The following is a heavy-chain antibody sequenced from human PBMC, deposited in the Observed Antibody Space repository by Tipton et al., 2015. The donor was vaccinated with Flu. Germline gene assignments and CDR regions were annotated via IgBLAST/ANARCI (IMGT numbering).Heavy chain of an antibody. CDR3: VREGGVGQQVDDH. CDR1: GFTFSDYW. J-gene: IGHJ5*02. Sequence: SLRLSCAASGFTFSDYWMDWVRQAPGKGLEWVANINQDGSERYSVDSVKGRFTISRDNAKNSLYLQMNSLRAEDTAIYYCVREGGVGQQVDDHWGQGTLVTVSS. CDR2: INQDGSER. V-gene: IGHV3-7*01. D-gene: IGHD6-13*01.